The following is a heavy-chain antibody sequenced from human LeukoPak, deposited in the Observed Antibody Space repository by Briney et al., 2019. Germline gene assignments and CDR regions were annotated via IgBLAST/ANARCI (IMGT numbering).Heavy chain of an antibody. D-gene: IGHD2-2*01. CDR3: AREGCSSTSCYRAFQH. V-gene: IGHV3-53*01. CDR1: GFTVSSNY. CDR2: IYSGGST. J-gene: IGHJ1*01. Sequence: PGGSLRLSCAASGFTVSSNYMSWVRQAPGKGLEWVSVIYSGGSTYYAVKGRFTISRNNSKNTLYLQMNSLRAEDTAVYYCAREGCSSTSCYRAFQHWGQGTLVTVS.